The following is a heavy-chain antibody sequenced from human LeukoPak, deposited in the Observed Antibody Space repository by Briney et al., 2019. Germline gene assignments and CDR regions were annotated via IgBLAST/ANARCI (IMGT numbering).Heavy chain of an antibody. V-gene: IGHV3-74*01. D-gene: IGHD3-22*01. CDR2: INSDGCST. J-gene: IGHJ4*02. Sequence: GGSLRLSCAASGFTFSSYWMHWVRQAPGKGLVWVSRINSDGCSTNYADSVKGRFTISRDNAKNTLYLQMNSLRAEDTAVYYCAMGPYYYDSSGYYYWGQGTLVTVSS. CDR3: AMGPYYYDSSGYYY. CDR1: GFTFSSYW.